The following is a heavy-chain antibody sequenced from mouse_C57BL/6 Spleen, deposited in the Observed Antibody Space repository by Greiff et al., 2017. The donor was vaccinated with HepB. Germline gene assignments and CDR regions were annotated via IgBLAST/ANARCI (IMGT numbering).Heavy chain of an antibody. CDR1: GYTFTSYW. CDR3: ASYEGYYVGFAY. V-gene: IGHV1-59*01. Sequence: QVQLQQPGAELVRPGTSVKLSCKASGYTFTSYWMHWVKQRPGQGLEWIGVIDPSDSYTNYNQKFKGKATLTVDTSSSTAYMQLSSLTSEDSAVYSCASYEGYYVGFAYWGQGTLVTVSA. CDR2: IDPSDSYT. D-gene: IGHD2-3*01. J-gene: IGHJ3*01.